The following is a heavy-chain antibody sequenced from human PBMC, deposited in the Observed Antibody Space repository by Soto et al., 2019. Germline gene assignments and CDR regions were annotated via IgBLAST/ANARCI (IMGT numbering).Heavy chain of an antibody. J-gene: IGHJ6*02. CDR3: GRERVRGMDV. Sequence: QVQLVQSGAEVKKPGASVKVSCKASGYTFTSYDINWVRQATGQGLEWMGWMNPNSANTGYAQKFQGRVTMTRNTCITTAYMELSRLRSEETAVYYCGRERVRGMDVWGQGTTVTVSS. CDR1: GYTFTSYD. CDR2: MNPNSANT. V-gene: IGHV1-8*01.